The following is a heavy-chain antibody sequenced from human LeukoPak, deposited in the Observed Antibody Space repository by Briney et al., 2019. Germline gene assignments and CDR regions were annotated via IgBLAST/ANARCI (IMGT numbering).Heavy chain of an antibody. CDR1: GYTFTGYY. CDR3: ARASFWESPINWFDP. CDR2: INPKNGGA. V-gene: IGHV1-2*07. J-gene: IGHJ5*02. D-gene: IGHD3-16*01. Sequence: GASVKVSCKASGYTFTGYYMHWVRQAPGQGLEWMGWINPKNGGANYAPSFQGRVTMTRDRSISTVYMELTRLTSDDTAVFYCARASFWESPINWFDPWGQGTQVTVSS.